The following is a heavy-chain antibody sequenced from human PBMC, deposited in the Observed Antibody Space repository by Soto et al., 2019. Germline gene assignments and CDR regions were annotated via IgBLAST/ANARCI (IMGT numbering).Heavy chain of an antibody. V-gene: IGHV1-46*01. Sequence: ASVKVSCKASGYTFASYYMHWVRQAPGQGLEWMGIINPSGGSTSYAQKFQGRVTMTRDTSTSTVYMELSSLRSEDTAVYYCATFGDTDMASYYYYGMDVWGQGTTVTVSS. CDR2: INPSGGST. CDR3: ATFGDTDMASYYYYGMDV. CDR1: GYTFASYY. J-gene: IGHJ6*02. D-gene: IGHD5-18*01.